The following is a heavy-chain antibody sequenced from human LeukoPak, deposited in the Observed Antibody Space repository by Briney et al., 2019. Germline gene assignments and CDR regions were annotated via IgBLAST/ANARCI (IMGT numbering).Heavy chain of an antibody. CDR1: GYTFTSYG. Sequence: VASVKVSCKASGYTFTSYGISWVRQAPGQGLEWMGWISAYNGNTNYAQKLQGRVTMTTDTSTSTAYMELRSLRSDDTAVYYCARRTYDLWSGDYTGAFDIWGQGTMVTVSS. J-gene: IGHJ3*02. V-gene: IGHV1-18*01. CDR2: ISAYNGNT. D-gene: IGHD3-3*01. CDR3: ARRTYDLWSGDYTGAFDI.